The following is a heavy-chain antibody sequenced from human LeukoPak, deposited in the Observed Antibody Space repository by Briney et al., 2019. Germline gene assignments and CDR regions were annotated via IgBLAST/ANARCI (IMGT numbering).Heavy chain of an antibody. CDR2: IKEDESAK. CDR3: ARDVGGSLDY. J-gene: IGHJ4*02. V-gene: IGHV3-7*01. Sequence: GGSLRLSCAASGFTFRSYWMAWVRQAPGKGLEWVANIKEDESAKHQADSVKGRFTISRDNAQNSVYLQMSSLRGEDTAVYYCARDVGGSLDYSGQGTLVTVSS. CDR1: GFTFRSYW. D-gene: IGHD1-26*01.